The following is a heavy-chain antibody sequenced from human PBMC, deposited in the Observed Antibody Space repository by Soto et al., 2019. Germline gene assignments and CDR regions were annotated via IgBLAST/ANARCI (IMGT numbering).Heavy chain of an antibody. CDR2: ISYDGSKK. D-gene: IGHD3-9*01. Sequence: GGSLRLSCAASGFTFSSYAMHWVRQAPGKGLEWVAVISYDGSKKYYAYSVKGRFTISRDNSKNTLYLQMNSLRAEDTAVYYCARDALTGYYRPHNWFHXWGQATLVTVSX. CDR3: ARDALTGYYRPHNWFHX. J-gene: IGHJ5*02. V-gene: IGHV3-30-3*01. CDR1: GFTFSSYA.